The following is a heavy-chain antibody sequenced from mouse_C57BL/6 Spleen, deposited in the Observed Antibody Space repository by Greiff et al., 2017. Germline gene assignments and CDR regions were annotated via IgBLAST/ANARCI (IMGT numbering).Heavy chain of an antibody. J-gene: IGHJ4*01. CDR1: GYTFTSYW. D-gene: IGHD1-1*02. CDR3: AVGLYAMGY. V-gene: IGHV1-69*01. CDR2: IDPSDSYT. Sequence: QVQLQQPGAELVMPGASVKLSCKASGYTFTSYWMHWVKQRPGQGLEWIGEIDPSDSYTNYNQKFKGKSTLTVDKSSSTAYMQLSSLTSEDAAVYYCAVGLYAMGYWGQGASVTVSS.